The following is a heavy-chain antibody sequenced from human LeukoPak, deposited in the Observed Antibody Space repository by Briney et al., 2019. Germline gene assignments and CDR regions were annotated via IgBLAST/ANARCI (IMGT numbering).Heavy chain of an antibody. D-gene: IGHD1-7*01. V-gene: IGHV3-64D*06. J-gene: IGHJ6*04. CDR3: VKENYATLYYYYGMDV. CDR1: GFTFSSYA. CDR2: ISSNGGST. Sequence: GGSMRLACSASGFTFSSYAMHWVRQAPGKGLEYVSAISSNGGSTYYADSVKGRFTISRDNSKNTLYLLMSSLRAEDTAVYYCVKENYATLYYYYGMDVWGKGTTVTVSS.